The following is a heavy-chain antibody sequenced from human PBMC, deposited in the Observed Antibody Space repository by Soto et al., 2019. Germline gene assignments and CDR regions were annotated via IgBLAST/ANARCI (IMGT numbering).Heavy chain of an antibody. CDR2: IIPIFGTA. CDR1: GGTFSIYA. J-gene: IGHJ6*02. V-gene: IGHV1-69*13. D-gene: IGHD4-17*01. CDR3: ARCTLRNYGMDV. Sequence: GASVKVSCKASGGTFSIYAISCVLQAPGQGLEWMGGIIPIFGTANYAQKFQGRVTITADESTSTAYMELSSLRSEDTAVYYCARCTLRNYGMDVWGQGTTVTVSS.